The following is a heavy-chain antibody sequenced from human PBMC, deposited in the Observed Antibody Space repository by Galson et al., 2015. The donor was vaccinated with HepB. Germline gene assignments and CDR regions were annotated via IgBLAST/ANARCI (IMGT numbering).Heavy chain of an antibody. Sequence: SVKVSCKASGGTFSSYAISWVRQAPGQGLEWMGGIIPIFGTANYAQKFQGRVTITADESTSTAYMELSSLRSEDTAVYYCASTTVTAIQFDYWGQGTLVTVSS. V-gene: IGHV1-69*13. D-gene: IGHD4-17*01. J-gene: IGHJ4*02. CDR1: GGTFSSYA. CDR2: IIPIFGTA. CDR3: ASTTVTAIQFDY.